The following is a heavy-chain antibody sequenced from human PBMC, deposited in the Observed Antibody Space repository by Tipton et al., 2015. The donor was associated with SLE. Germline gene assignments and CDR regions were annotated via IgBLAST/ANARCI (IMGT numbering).Heavy chain of an antibody. CDR1: GFTFSSYA. CDR3: AKAAALGSYSDYYYYGMDV. CDR2: INGSGGTT. Sequence: SLRLSCAASGFTFSSYAMSWVRQVPGKGLEWVSTINGSGGTTYYADSVKGRFTISRDNSKNTQDLQMNSLRAEDTAVYYCAKAAALGSYSDYYYYGMDVWGQGTTVTVSS. J-gene: IGHJ6*02. D-gene: IGHD1-26*01. V-gene: IGHV3-23*01.